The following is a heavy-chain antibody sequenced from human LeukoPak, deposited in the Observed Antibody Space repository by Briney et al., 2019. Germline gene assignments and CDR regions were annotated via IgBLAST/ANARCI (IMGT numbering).Heavy chain of an antibody. Sequence: PGGSLRLSCAASGFIFSSYSMNWVRQAPGQGLEWVSYINIAGRTIHYADSVKGRFIISRDNAKNSLYLQMNSLRAEDTAVYYCARVRNGDFDYWGQGTLVTVSS. J-gene: IGHJ4*02. V-gene: IGHV3-48*04. CDR3: ARVRNGDFDY. CDR2: INIAGRTI. CDR1: GFIFSSYS. D-gene: IGHD2-8*01.